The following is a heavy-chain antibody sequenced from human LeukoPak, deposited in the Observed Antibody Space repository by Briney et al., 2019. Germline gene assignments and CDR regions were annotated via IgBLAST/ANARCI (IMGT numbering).Heavy chain of an antibody. Sequence: KSSETLSLTCTVSGGSISSSSYYWGWIRQPPGKGLEWIGSIYYSGSTYYNPSLKSRVTISVDTSKNQFSLKLSSVTAADTAVYYCARHGFPRYYYDSSGLLVFDPWGREPWSPSPQ. CDR2: IYYSGST. D-gene: IGHD3-22*01. CDR1: GGSISSSSYY. J-gene: IGHJ5*02. CDR3: ARHGFPRYYYDSSGLLVFDP. V-gene: IGHV4-39*01.